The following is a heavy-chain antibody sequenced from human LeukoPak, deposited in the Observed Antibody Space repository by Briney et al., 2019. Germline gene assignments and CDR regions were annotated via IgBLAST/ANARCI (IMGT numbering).Heavy chain of an antibody. D-gene: IGHD2-15*01. V-gene: IGHV5-51*01. Sequence: PRESLKISCKGSGYSFTSYWIGWVRQMPGKGLEWMGIIYPGDSDTKYSPSFQGQVTISADKSISTAYLQWSSLKASDTAMYYCARQIRYCSGGSCYSVGWFDPWGQGTLVTVSS. CDR3: ARQIRYCSGGSCYSVGWFDP. CDR2: IYPGDSDT. CDR1: GYSFTSYW. J-gene: IGHJ5*02.